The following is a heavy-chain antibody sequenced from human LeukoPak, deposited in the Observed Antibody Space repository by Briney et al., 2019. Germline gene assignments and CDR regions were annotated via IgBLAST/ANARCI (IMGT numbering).Heavy chain of an antibody. D-gene: IGHD3-10*01. CDR2: IKEDGSKI. J-gene: IGHJ3*02. CDR3: VKDWGVLPDYTADGFDI. V-gene: IGHV3-7*01. Sequence: PGGSLRLSCAASGFTFSNYWMSWVRQAPGKGLEWVANIKEDGSKISYVDSVKGRFTISRDNSKNTLYLQMNSLRAEDTAVYYCVKDWGVLPDYTADGFDIWGPGTMVTVSS. CDR1: GFTFSNYW.